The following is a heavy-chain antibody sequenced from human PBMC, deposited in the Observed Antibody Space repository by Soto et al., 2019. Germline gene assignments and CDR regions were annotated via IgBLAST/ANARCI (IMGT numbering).Heavy chain of an antibody. V-gene: IGHV3-48*03. D-gene: IGHD6-13*01. CDR3: ASWMYSSSWSVFDY. CDR1: GFTFSSYE. J-gene: IGHJ4*02. CDR2: ISSSGSTI. Sequence: EVQLVESGGGLVQPGGSLRLSCAASGFTFSSYEMNWVHQAPGKGLEWVSYISSSGSTIYYADSVKGRFTISRDNAKNSLYLQMNSLRAEDTAVYYCASWMYSSSWSVFDYWGQGTLVTVSS.